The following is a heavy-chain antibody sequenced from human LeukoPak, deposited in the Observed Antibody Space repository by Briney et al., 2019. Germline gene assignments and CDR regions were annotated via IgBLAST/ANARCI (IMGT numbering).Heavy chain of an antibody. Sequence: ASVKVSCKASGYTFTSYDINWVRQATGQGLEWIGWMNPNSGNTGYAQKFQGRVTMTRNTSISTAYMELSSLRSEDTAVYYCARALGDSTMIFDAFDIWGQGTMVAVSS. CDR2: MNPNSGNT. V-gene: IGHV1-8*01. CDR3: ARALGDSTMIFDAFDI. D-gene: IGHD3-22*01. J-gene: IGHJ3*02. CDR1: GYTFTSYD.